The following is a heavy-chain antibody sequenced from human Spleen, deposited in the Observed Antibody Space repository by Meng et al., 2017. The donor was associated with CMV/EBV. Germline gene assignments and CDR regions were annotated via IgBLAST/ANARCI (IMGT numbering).Heavy chain of an antibody. Sequence: ASVKVSCKASGYTFTGYYMHWVRQATGQGLEWMGWMNPNSGNTGYAQKFQGRVTMTRNTSISTAYMELSSLRSEDTAVYYCARGRLAVNWFFDLWGRGTLVTVSS. CDR2: MNPNSGNT. CDR3: ARGRLAVNWFFDL. J-gene: IGHJ2*01. D-gene: IGHD4-23*01. CDR1: GYTFTGYY. V-gene: IGHV1-8*02.